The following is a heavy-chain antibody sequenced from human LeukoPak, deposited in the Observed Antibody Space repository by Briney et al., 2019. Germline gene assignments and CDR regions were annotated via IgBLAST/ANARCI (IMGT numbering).Heavy chain of an antibody. D-gene: IGHD3-10*01. CDR2: INPNSGGT. V-gene: IGHV1-2*02. CDR1: GYTFTGYY. J-gene: IGHJ5*02. CDR3: ARSCGSGSWDSGPSNWFDP. Sequence: GASVKVSCKASGYTFTGYYMHWVRQAPGQGLEWMGWINPNSGGTNYAQKFQGRVTMTRDTSISTAYMELSRLRSDDTAVYYCARSCGSGSWDSGPSNWFDPWGQGTLVTVSS.